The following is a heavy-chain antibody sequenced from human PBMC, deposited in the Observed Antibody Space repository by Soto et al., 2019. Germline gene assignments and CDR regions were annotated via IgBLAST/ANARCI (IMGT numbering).Heavy chain of an antibody. CDR1: GFTFSSNA. J-gene: IGHJ3*02. Sequence: EPQLLESGGGLGHPGGPLRPSCAASGFTFSSNALSGVRQPPGKGLEGAAATGGSGVSTYYADSVRGRSTISRDNSKKTVDLQMNSLRAEDTAVYYCAKFYCISTMCQAPAAKSTGGFEIWGQGTLVTVSS. V-gene: IGHV3-23*01. CDR3: AKFYCISTMCQAPAAKSTGGFEI. CDR2: TGGSGVST. D-gene: IGHD2-2*01.